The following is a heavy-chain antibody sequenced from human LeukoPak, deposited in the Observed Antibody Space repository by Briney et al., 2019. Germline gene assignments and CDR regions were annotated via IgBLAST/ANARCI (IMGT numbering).Heavy chain of an antibody. CDR2: IYYSGST. CDR1: GGSISSSSYY. CDR3: AREFKSGYGMWA. V-gene: IGHV4-39*02. J-gene: IGHJ5*02. Sequence: SETLSLTCTVSGGSISSSSYYWGWIRQPPGKGLEWIGSIYYSGSTYYNPSLKSRVTISVDTSKNQFSLKLSSVTAADTAVYYCAREFKSGYGMWAWGQGTLVTVSS. D-gene: IGHD5-18*01.